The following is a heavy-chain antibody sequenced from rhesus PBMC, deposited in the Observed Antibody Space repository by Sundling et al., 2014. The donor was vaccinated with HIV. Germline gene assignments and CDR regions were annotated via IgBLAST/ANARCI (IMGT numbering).Heavy chain of an antibody. CDR2: IHGSSGTT. CDR1: GGSISDNYY. D-gene: IGHD1-20*01. J-gene: IGHJ4*01. Sequence: QVQLQESGPGLVKPSETLSLTCAVSGGSISDNYYWNWIRQPPGKGLEWIGRIHGSSGTTSYNPSLTSGITITTDTSKNEISLNLSSVTVADTAVYFCAREGWNNGAFEIWGQGVLVTVSS. CDR3: AREGWNNGAFEI. V-gene: IGHV4-147*01.